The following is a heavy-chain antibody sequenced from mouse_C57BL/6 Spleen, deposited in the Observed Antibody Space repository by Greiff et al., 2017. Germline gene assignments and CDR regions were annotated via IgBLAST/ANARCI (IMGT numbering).Heavy chain of an antibody. Sequence: EVKVVESGGGLVQPGGSLKLSCAASGFTFSDYYMYWVRQTPEKRLEWVAYISNGGGSTYYPDTVKGRFTISRDNAKNTLYLQMSRLKSEDTAMYYWARRYDGYSYAMDYWGQGTSVTVSS. CDR1: GFTFSDYY. CDR2: ISNGGGST. D-gene: IGHD2-3*01. CDR3: ARRYDGYSYAMDY. J-gene: IGHJ4*01. V-gene: IGHV5-12*01.